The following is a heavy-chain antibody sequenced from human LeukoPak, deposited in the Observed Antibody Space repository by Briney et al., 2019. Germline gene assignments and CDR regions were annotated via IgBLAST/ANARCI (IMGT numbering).Heavy chain of an antibody. V-gene: IGHV3-23*01. CDR2: ISGSGGST. D-gene: IGHD7-27*01. CDR1: GFTFSSYA. CDR3: ANKWGSAFDY. Sequence: GGSLRLSCAASGFTFSSYAMSWVRQAPGKGLEWVSAISGSGGSTYYADSVKGRFTISRDNSRDTLYLQMNSLRADDTAIYYCANKWGSAFDYWGQGTLVTVSS. J-gene: IGHJ4*02.